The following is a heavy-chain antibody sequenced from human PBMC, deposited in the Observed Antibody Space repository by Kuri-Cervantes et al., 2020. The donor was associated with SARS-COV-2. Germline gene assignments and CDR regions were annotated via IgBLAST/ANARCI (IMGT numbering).Heavy chain of an antibody. CDR3: ASELNEEPGYNWFDP. D-gene: IGHD1-1*01. V-gene: IGHV4-30-4*08. J-gene: IGHJ5*02. Sequence: LRLSCTVSGGSISSGDYYWSWIRQPPGKGLEWIGYIYYSGSTYYNPSLKSRVTISVDTSKNQFSLKLSSVTAADAAVYYCASELNEEPGYNWFDPWGQGTLVTVSS. CDR2: IYYSGST. CDR1: GGSISSGDYY.